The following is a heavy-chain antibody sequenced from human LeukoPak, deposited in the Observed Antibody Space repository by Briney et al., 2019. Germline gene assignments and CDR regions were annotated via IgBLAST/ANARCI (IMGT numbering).Heavy chain of an antibody. CDR2: ISGSGGST. J-gene: IGHJ4*02. CDR3: AKGNGYSYGRYYFDY. CDR1: GFTFSSYA. V-gene: IGHV3-23*01. D-gene: IGHD5-18*01. Sequence: GGSLRLSCAASGFTFSSYAMSWVRQAPGKGLEWVSAISGSGGSTYYADSVKGRFTISRDNSKNTLYLQMNSLRAEDTAVYYCAKGNGYSYGRYYFDYWGQGTLVTVSS.